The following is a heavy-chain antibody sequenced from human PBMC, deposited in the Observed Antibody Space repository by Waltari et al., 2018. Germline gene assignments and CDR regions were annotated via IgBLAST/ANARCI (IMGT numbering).Heavy chain of an antibody. J-gene: IGHJ6*02. CDR2: MDYSGST. CDR3: ARDASIAAAGTEYYYGMDV. D-gene: IGHD6-13*01. Sequence: QLQLQESGPGLVKPSETLSLTCTVSGGSISSSSYYWGWIRQPPGKGLEWIGSMDYSGSTYYNPSLKSRVTISVDKSKNQFSLKLSSVTAADTAVYYCARDASIAAAGTEYYYGMDVWGQGTTVTVSS. V-gene: IGHV4-39*07. CDR1: GGSISSSSYY.